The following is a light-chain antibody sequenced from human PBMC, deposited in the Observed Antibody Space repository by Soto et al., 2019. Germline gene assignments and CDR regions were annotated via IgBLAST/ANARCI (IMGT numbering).Light chain of an antibody. J-gene: IGKJ1*01. CDR3: QQYSSDST. Sequence: DIQMTQSPSTLSASVGDRVTITCRASQNINNWLAWYQQKPGKAPQLLIYRASSLENGGPSRFSGSGSGTDFIFTITSLQPDDFATYYCQQYSSDSTFGQGTKVEIK. CDR2: RAS. V-gene: IGKV1-5*03. CDR1: QNINNW.